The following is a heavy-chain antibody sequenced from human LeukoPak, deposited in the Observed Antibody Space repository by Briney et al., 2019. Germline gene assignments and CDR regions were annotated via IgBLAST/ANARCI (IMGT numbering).Heavy chain of an antibody. J-gene: IGHJ4*02. Sequence: PGGSLRLSCATSGFTFSSYWMSWVRQAPGKGLEWVSAISGSGGSTYYADSVKGRFTISRDNSKNTLYLQMNSLRAEDTAVYYCAKDNYDFWSGYSAGLDYWGQGTLVTVSS. CDR2: ISGSGGST. V-gene: IGHV3-23*01. CDR3: AKDNYDFWSGYSAGLDY. CDR1: GFTFSSYW. D-gene: IGHD3-3*01.